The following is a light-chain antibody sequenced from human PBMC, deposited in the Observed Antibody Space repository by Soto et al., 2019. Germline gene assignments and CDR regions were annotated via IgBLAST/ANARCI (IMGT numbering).Light chain of an antibody. J-gene: IGKJ4*01. CDR3: QEYNSGLT. CDR1: QSVSTN. CDR2: NAL. Sequence: ERVMTQSPATLSVTTWEREKLSCRASQSVSTNLAWYQQKPGQAPRLLIYNALTRATGIPARFSGSGSGTEFTLTISSLQSEDVATYYCQEYNSGLTFGGGTKVDI. V-gene: IGKV3-15*01.